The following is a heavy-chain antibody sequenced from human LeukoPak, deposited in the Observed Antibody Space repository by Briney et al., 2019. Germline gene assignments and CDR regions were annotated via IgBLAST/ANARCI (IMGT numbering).Heavy chain of an antibody. CDR2: ISSSSSHI. Sequence: GGSLRLSCAASGFTFSSYTMNWVRQALGKWLEWVSSISSSSSHIYYADSVKGRFTISRDNAKNSLYLHMNSLRAADTAVYYCARVVPGTGIFYWGQGTLVTVSS. CDR1: GFTFSSYT. CDR3: ARVVPGTGIFY. J-gene: IGHJ4*02. V-gene: IGHV3-21*01. D-gene: IGHD1-1*01.